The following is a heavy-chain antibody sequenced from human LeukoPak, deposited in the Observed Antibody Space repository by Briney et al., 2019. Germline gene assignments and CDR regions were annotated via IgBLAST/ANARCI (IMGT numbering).Heavy chain of an antibody. Sequence: TGGSRRLSCAASGFTFSSYWMSGVRQAPGKGLEWVANIKEDGSEKYYVDSVKGRFTISRDNARNSLYLQMNSLRAEDTAVYYCGRGMRSAGWGQGTLVTVSS. CDR2: IKEDGSEK. D-gene: IGHD3-3*01. J-gene: IGHJ4*02. CDR1: GFTFSSYW. CDR3: GRGMRSAG. V-gene: IGHV3-7*01.